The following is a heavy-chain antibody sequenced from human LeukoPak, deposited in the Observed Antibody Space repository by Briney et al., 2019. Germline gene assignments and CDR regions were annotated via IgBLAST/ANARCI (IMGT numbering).Heavy chain of an antibody. D-gene: IGHD3-22*01. CDR1: GFTFSDYY. CDR3: ARYYYDSSGYRWITRYFDY. CDR2: ISSSGSTI. V-gene: IGHV3-11*01. J-gene: IGHJ4*02. Sequence: PGGSLRLSCAASGFTFSDYYMSWIRQAPGKGLEWVSYISSSGSTIYYADSVKGRFTISRDNAKNSLYLQMNSLRAEDTAVYYCARYYYDSSGYRWITRYFDYWGQGTLVTVSS.